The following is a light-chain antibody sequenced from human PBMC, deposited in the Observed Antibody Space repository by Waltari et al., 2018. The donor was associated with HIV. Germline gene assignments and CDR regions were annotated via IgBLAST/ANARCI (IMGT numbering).Light chain of an antibody. CDR3: MQALQTPYN. CDR1: QSLLHSDGNNH. V-gene: IGKV2-28*01. CDR2: LGS. Sequence: DIVMTQSPVSLPVTPGEPASISCRSSQSLLHSDGNNHLDWYVRKTGQSPQHLIYLGSNRASGVPDRFSGSGSDTDFTLKISRVEAEDVGVYYCMQALQTPYNFGQGTKLQIK. J-gene: IGKJ2*01.